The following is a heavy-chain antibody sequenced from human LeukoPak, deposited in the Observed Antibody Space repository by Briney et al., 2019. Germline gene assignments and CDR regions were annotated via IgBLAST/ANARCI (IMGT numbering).Heavy chain of an antibody. J-gene: IGHJ4*02. Sequence: QSGGSLRLSCAASGFTFSSYEMNWVRQAPGKGLEWVSYISSSGSTIYYADSVKGRFTISRDNAKNSLYLQMNSLRAEDTAVYYCARSLGYCSGSSCYPFDYWGQGSLVTVSS. V-gene: IGHV3-48*03. CDR1: GFTFSSYE. CDR2: ISSSGSTI. D-gene: IGHD2-15*01. CDR3: ARSLGYCSGSSCYPFDY.